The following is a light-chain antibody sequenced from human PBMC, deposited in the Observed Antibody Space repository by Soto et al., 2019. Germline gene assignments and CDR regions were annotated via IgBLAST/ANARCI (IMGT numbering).Light chain of an antibody. J-gene: IGLJ1*01. CDR3: SSYADINNYV. CDR1: SSDVGGYNY. Sequence: QSVLTQPPSASGSPGQSVTISCTGTSSDVGGYNYVSWYQQHPGKAPKVMIYEVTKRPSGVPARFSGSKSGNTASLTVAGLQEEDEAGYYLSSYADINNYVFGSGTKLAVL. V-gene: IGLV2-8*01. CDR2: EVT.